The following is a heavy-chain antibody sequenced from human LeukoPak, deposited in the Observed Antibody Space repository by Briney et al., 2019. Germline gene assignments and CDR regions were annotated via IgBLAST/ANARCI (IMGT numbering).Heavy chain of an antibody. J-gene: IGHJ6*03. D-gene: IGHD5-18*01. V-gene: IGHV4-34*01. CDR3: ARHGYTYDYGSAHYYYYMDV. CDR1: GGSFSSYY. CDR2: VNHSGST. Sequence: KTSETLSLTCAVYGGSFSSYYWSWIRQPPGKGLEWIGEVNHSGSTNYNPSLKSRVTISLDTSKNQFSLKVRSVTVAGTAVYYCARHGYTYDYGSAHYYYYMDVWGKGTTVTVSS.